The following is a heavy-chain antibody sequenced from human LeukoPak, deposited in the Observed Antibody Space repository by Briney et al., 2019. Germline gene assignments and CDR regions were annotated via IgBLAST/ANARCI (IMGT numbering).Heavy chain of an antibody. CDR2: ISYDGSNK. V-gene: IGHV3-30*18. D-gene: IGHD6-19*01. J-gene: IGHJ4*02. CDR3: AKARPGSGWYYFDY. CDR1: GFTFSSYG. Sequence: GRSLRLSCAASGFTFSSYGMHWVRQAPGKGLEWVAVISYDGSNKYYADSVKGRFTISRDNSKNTLYLQMNSLRAEDTAVYYCAKARPGSGWYYFDYWGQGTLVTVSS.